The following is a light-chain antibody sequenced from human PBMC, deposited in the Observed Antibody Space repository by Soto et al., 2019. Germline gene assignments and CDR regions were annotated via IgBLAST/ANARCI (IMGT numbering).Light chain of an antibody. CDR2: ENN. CDR3: CSYAGSGTYV. CDR1: TSDVGRYNL. J-gene: IGLJ1*01. Sequence: ALAQPASVSGSPGQSITISCTGTTSDVGRYNLVSWYQQHPDKAPKLLIYENNKRPSGVSNRFSGSKSGNTASLTISGLQAEDETDYYCCSYAGSGTYVFGSGTKVTVL. V-gene: IGLV2-23*01.